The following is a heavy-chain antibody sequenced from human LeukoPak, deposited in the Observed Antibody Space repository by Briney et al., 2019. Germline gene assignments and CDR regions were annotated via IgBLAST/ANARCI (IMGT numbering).Heavy chain of an antibody. CDR3: ARDPYSGNYGNYYYYYMDV. J-gene: IGHJ6*03. V-gene: IGHV3-21*01. CDR2: ITSSGAYI. CDR1: GFTFNYYN. Sequence: GGSLRLSCAASGFTFNYYNMNWVRQAPGKALEWVSSITSSGAYIFYADSVRGRFTISRDDAKDSLYLQMNSLGPEDTAVYYCARDPYSGNYGNYYYYYMDVWGKGTTVTISS. D-gene: IGHD1-26*01.